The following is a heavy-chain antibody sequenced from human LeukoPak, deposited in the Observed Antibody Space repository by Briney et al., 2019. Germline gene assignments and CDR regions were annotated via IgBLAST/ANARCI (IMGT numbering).Heavy chain of an antibody. J-gene: IGHJ6*03. CDR1: GGSFSGYY. CDR3: ARGGPTYYDFWSGPNGYYYYMDV. CDR2: INHSGST. D-gene: IGHD3-3*01. Sequence: SETLSLTCAVCGGSFSGYYWSWIRQPPGKGLEWIGEINHSGSTNYNPSLKSRVTISVDTSKNQFSLKLSSVTAADTAVYYCARGGPTYYDFWSGPNGYYYYMDVWGKGTTVTVSS. V-gene: IGHV4-34*01.